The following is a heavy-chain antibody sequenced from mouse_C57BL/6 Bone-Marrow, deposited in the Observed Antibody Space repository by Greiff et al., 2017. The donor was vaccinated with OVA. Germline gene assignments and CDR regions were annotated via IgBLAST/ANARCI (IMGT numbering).Heavy chain of an antibody. CDR1: GYTFTSYG. CDR2: IYPGSGNT. Sequence: QVQLQQSGAELARPGASVTLSCKASGYTFTSYGISWVKQRPGQGLEWIGEIYPGSGNTYYNEKFKGKATLTAAYSSSTAYMELRSLTSEDAAVYVYERGDGGASWVAYWGQGTGVTVSA. D-gene: IGHD1-1*02. J-gene: IGHJ3*01. V-gene: IGHV1-81*01. CDR3: ERGDGGASWVAY.